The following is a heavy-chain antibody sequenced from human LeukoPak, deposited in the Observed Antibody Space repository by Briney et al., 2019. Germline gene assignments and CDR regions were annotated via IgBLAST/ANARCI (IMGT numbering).Heavy chain of an antibody. D-gene: IGHD1-26*01. CDR3: ARRGIVGATRYEGNDY. Sequence: SETLSLTCTVSGGSISSSSYYWGWIRQPPGKGLEWIGSIYYSGSTYYNPSLKSRVTISVDTSKNQFSLKLTSVTAADTAVYYCARRGIVGATRYEGNDYWGQGTLVTVSS. J-gene: IGHJ4*02. V-gene: IGHV4-39*01. CDR2: IYYSGST. CDR1: GGSISSSSYY.